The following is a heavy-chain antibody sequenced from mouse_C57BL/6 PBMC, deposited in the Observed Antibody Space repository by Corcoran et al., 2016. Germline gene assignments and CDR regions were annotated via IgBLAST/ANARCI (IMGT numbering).Heavy chain of an antibody. V-gene: IGHV1-19*01. CDR1: GYTFTDYY. D-gene: IGHD2-4*01. Sequence: EVQLQQSGPVLVKPGASVKMSCKASGYTFTDYYMNWVKQSHGKSLEWIGVINPYNGGTSYNQKFKGKATLTVDKSSSTAYMELNSLTSEDSAVYYCARYYDYDGAYWGQGTLVTVSA. CDR2: INPYNGGT. J-gene: IGHJ3*01. CDR3: ARYYDYDGAY.